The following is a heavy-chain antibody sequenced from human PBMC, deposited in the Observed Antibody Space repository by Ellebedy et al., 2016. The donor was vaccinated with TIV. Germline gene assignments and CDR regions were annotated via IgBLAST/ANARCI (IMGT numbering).Heavy chain of an antibody. J-gene: IGHJ5*02. CDR2: IYPGDSDT. D-gene: IGHD1-1*01. V-gene: IGHV5-51*01. CDR3: ARVEKNRFDP. Sequence: GESLKISXTGSGYSFTSYWIGWVRQRPGKGLEWMGIIYPGDSDTRYSPSFQGQVTISADKSITTAYLLWSSLKASDTAMYYCARVEKNRFDPWGQGTLVTVSS. CDR1: GYSFTSYW.